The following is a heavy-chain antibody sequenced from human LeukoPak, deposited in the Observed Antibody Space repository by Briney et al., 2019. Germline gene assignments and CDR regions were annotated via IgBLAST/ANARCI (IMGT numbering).Heavy chain of an antibody. J-gene: IGHJ4*02. D-gene: IGHD5-24*01. CDR1: GYTFTGYY. CDR2: INPNSGGT. Sequence: ASVKVSCKASGYTFTGYYMHWVRQAPGQGLEWMGWINPNSGGTNYAQKFQGRVTMTRDTSISTAYMELSGLRSDDTAVYYCARGSVEMATITVYYFDYWGQGTLVTVSS. CDR3: ARGSVEMATITVYYFDY. V-gene: IGHV1-2*02.